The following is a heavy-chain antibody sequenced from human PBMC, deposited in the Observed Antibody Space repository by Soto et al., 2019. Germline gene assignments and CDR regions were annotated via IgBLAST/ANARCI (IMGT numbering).Heavy chain of an antibody. J-gene: IGHJ6*02. Sequence: EVQLLESGGGVVQSGGSLRVSCEVSGFTLSSYAISWVRQAPGKGLEWVSAISGSGSKTYYAASVKGRFTISRDNSENTVYLQLNSVRVEDTAVYYCAREVVLGGSNYYYYGLGVWGRGTTVTVSS. CDR3: AREVVLGGSNYYYYGLGV. CDR1: GFTLSSYA. V-gene: IGHV3-23*01. CDR2: ISGSGSKT. D-gene: IGHD3-10*01.